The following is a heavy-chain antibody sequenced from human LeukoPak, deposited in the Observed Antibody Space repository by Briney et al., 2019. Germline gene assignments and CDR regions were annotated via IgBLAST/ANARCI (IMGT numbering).Heavy chain of an antibody. CDR1: GFTFSSYW. CDR2: VKQDGSDK. V-gene: IGHV3-7*05. CDR3: ARPAAGSFVDF. Sequence: GGSLRLSCAASGFTFSSYWMSWVRQAPGKGLEWVANVKQDGSDKYYVDSVKGRFTISRDNAKNSLYLQMNSLRAEDTAVYYCARPAAGSFVDFWGQGTLVTVCS. J-gene: IGHJ4*02. D-gene: IGHD6-13*01.